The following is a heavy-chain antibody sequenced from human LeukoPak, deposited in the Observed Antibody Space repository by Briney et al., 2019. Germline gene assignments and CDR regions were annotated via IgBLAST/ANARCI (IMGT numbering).Heavy chain of an antibody. CDR3: GRVKEASAFDI. Sequence: GGSLRLSCAASGFTFSAYGMHWVRQAPVKGLEWVAFIRYDGSNKYYPDSVRGRFTVSRDNSKNTLYLQMNSLRAEDTAVYYCGRVKEASAFDIWGQGTMVTVSS. CDR2: IRYDGSNK. D-gene: IGHD5-12*01. J-gene: IGHJ3*02. V-gene: IGHV3-30*02. CDR1: GFTFSAYG.